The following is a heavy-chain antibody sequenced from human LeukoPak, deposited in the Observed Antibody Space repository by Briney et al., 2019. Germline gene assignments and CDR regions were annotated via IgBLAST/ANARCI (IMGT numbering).Heavy chain of an antibody. CDR2: IIPIFGTA. J-gene: IGHJ3*02. Sequence: ASVKVSCKASGGTFSSYAISWVRQAPGQGLGWMGGIIPIFGTANYAQKFQGRVTITADESTSTAYMELSSLRSEDTAVYYCARDRFTVRYAFDIWGQGTMVTVSS. CDR3: ARDRFTVRYAFDI. CDR1: GGTFSSYA. V-gene: IGHV1-69*13. D-gene: IGHD3-10*01.